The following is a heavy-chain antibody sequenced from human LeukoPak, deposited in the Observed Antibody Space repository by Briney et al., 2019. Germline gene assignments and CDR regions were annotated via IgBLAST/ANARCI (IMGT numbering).Heavy chain of an antibody. D-gene: IGHD4-17*01. CDR3: AGDKYYGDYEIYYYYGMDV. CDR1: GYTFTGYY. Sequence: ASVKVSCKASGYTFTGYYMHWVRQAPGQGLEWMGWINPNSGGTNYAQKFQGWVTMTRDTSISTAYMELSRLRSDDTAVYYCAGDKYYGDYEIYYYYGMDVWGQGTTVTVSS. J-gene: IGHJ6*02. CDR2: INPNSGGT. V-gene: IGHV1-2*04.